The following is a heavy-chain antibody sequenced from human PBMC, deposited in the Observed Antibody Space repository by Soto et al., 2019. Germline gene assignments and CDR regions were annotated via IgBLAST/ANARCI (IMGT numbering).Heavy chain of an antibody. CDR2: ISGSGGST. D-gene: IGHD3-22*01. V-gene: IGHV3-23*01. Sequence: RLSCAASGFTFSSYAMSWVRQAPGKGLEWVSAISGSGGSTYYADSVKGRFTISRDNSKNTLYLQMNSLRAEDTAVYYCAKVDLPRGYYDSSGYSDYWGQGTLVTVSS. J-gene: IGHJ4*02. CDR1: GFTFSSYA. CDR3: AKVDLPRGYYDSSGYSDY.